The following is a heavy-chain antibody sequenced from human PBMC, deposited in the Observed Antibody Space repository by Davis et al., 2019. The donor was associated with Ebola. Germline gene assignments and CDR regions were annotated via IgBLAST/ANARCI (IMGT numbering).Heavy chain of an antibody. CDR2: IYSGDST. D-gene: IGHD4-11*01. CDR1: GFTVSSNY. J-gene: IGHJ3*02. V-gene: IGHV3-66*01. Sequence: PGGSLRLSCAASGFTVSSNYMSWVRQAPGKGLEWVSVIYSGDSTYYADSVMRRFTISRDNSKNTLYLQMNSLRAEDTAVYYCARSLFGYGNYAWGAFDIWGHGTMVTGSS. CDR3: ARSLFGYGNYAWGAFDI.